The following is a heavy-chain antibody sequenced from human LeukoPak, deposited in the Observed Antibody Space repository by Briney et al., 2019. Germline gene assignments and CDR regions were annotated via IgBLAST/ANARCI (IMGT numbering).Heavy chain of an antibody. CDR2: INHSGST. J-gene: IGHJ6*02. CDR3: ARMSGKQYQLLVYYYGMDV. Sequence: SETLSLTCTVSGGSISSGDYYWSWIRQPPGKGLEWIGEINHSGSTNYNPSLKSRVTISVDTSKNQFSLKLSSVTAADTAVYYCARMSGKQYQLLVYYYGMDVRGQGTTVTVSS. V-gene: IGHV4-39*07. D-gene: IGHD2-2*01. CDR1: GGSISSGDYY.